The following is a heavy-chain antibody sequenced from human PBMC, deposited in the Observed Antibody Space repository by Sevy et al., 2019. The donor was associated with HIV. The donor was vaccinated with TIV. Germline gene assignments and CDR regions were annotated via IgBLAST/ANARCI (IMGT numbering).Heavy chain of an antibody. CDR1: GFTFSSYS. J-gene: IGHJ4*02. CDR3: ARDGYPFDY. CDR2: ISSSSSYI. D-gene: IGHD3-22*01. Sequence: GGSLRLSCAASGFTFSSYSMNWVRQAPGKGLEWVSSISSSSSYINYADSVKGRFTIPRENAKNSLYLQMNSLGAEDTAVYYCARDGYPFDYWGQGTLVTVSS. V-gene: IGHV3-21*01.